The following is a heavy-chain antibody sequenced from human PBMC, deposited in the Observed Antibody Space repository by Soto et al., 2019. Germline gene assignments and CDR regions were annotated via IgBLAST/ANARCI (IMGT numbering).Heavy chain of an antibody. CDR2: IYYSGSA. D-gene: IGHD5-12*01. Sequence: QLQLQESGPGLVKPSETLSLTCTVSGGSIRNSPFYWGWVRQPPGKGPEWIGGIYYSGSAYYNPSLKGRVTVSVDTSKNQFSLKLNSVTAADTAVYYCGRHGEWLRFIDYWGQGTLVTVSS. CDR3: GRHGEWLRFIDY. V-gene: IGHV4-39*01. J-gene: IGHJ4*02. CDR1: GGSIRNSPFY.